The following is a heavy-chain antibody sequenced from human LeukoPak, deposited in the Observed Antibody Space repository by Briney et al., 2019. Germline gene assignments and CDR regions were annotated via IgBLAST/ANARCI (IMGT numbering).Heavy chain of an antibody. CDR1: GYTFTGYY. J-gene: IGHJ6*02. CDR3: ARERIAAAGTIGYYYYGMDV. CDR2: INPNSGGT. V-gene: IGHV1-2*02. D-gene: IGHD6-13*01. Sequence: ASVKVSCKASGYTFTGYYMHWVRQAPGQGLEWMGWINPNSGGTNYAQKLQGRVTMTTDTSTSTAYMELRSLRSDDTAVYYCARERIAAAGTIGYYYYGMDVWGQGTTVTVSS.